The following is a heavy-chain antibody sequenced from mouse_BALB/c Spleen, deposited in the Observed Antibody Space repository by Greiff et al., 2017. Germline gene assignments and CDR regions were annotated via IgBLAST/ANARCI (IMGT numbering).Heavy chain of an antibody. Sequence: EVLLVESGGGLVKPGGSLKLSCAASGFTFSSYAMSWVRQSPEKRLEWVAEISSGGSYTYYPDTVTGRFTISRDNAKNTLYLEMSSLRSEDTAMYYCARDFYCGSGGNYLDYWGQGTTLTVSS. V-gene: IGHV5-9-4*01. CDR2: ISSGGSYT. J-gene: IGHJ2*01. CDR1: GFTFSSYA. D-gene: IGHD1-1*01. CDR3: ARDFYCGSGGNYLDY.